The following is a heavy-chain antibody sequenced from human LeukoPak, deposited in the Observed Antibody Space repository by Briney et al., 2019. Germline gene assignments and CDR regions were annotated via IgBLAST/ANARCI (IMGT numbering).Heavy chain of an antibody. CDR1: GFTFSSYG. Sequence: PGRSLRLSCAASGFTFSSYGMHWVRQAPGKGLEWVAVIWYDGSNKYYADSVKGRFTISRDNSKNTLYLQMNSLRAEDTAVYYCARDLRPGLNFDYFDYWGQGTLVTVSS. V-gene: IGHV3-33*01. D-gene: IGHD1-20*01. CDR3: ARDLRPGLNFDYFDY. J-gene: IGHJ4*02. CDR2: IWYDGSNK.